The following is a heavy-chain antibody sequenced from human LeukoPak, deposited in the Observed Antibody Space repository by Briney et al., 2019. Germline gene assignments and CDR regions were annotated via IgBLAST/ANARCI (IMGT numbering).Heavy chain of an antibody. D-gene: IGHD5-24*01. CDR3: VKDEVESRDGYNLGAFDI. Sequence: GGSLRLSCSASGFTFSSYAMHWVRQAPGKGLEYVSAISSYGGSTYYTDSVKGRFTISRDNSKNTLYLQMSSLRAEDTAVYYCVKDEVESRDGYNLGAFDIWGQGTTVTVSS. CDR1: GFTFSSYA. J-gene: IGHJ3*02. V-gene: IGHV3-64D*09. CDR2: ISSYGGST.